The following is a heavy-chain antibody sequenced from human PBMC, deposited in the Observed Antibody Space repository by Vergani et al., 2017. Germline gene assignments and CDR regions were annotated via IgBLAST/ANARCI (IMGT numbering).Heavy chain of an antibody. CDR3: AREVKYYYGSGSYYNVIYFDY. D-gene: IGHD3-10*01. CDR2: IYTSGST. CDR1: GGSISSGSYY. V-gene: IGHV4-61*02. J-gene: IGHJ4*02. Sequence: QLQLQESGPGLVKPSQTLSLTCTVSGGSISSGSYYWSWIRQPAGKGLEWIGRIYTSGSTNYNPSLKSRVTISVDTSKNQFSLKLSSVTAADTAVYYCAREVKYYYGSGSYYNVIYFDYWGQGTLVTVSS.